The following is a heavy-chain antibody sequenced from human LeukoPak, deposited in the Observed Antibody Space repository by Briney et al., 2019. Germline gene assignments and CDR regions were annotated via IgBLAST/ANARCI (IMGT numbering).Heavy chain of an antibody. D-gene: IGHD3-22*01. CDR2: IYPGDAHT. V-gene: IGHV5-51*01. Sequence: GESLKISCMGAGYSFTSYLIGWLLQMSGKGLDWMVIIYPGDAHTRYSPSLKGQVTISADKSISTAYLQWSSLKASDTAMYYCASLQTYYYDSSGSFDYWGQGTLVTVSS. CDR3: ASLQTYYYDSSGSFDY. J-gene: IGHJ4*02. CDR1: GYSFTSYL.